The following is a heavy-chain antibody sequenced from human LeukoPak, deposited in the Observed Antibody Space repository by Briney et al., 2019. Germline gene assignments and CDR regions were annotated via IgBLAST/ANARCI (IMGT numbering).Heavy chain of an antibody. J-gene: IGHJ4*02. Sequence: GGSLRLSCAASGFTFSSYSMNWVRQAPGKGLEWVSSISSSSGYIYYADSVKGRFTISRDNAKNSLYLQMNSLRAEDTAVYYCARGLTKNSSGRYWGQGTLVTVSS. D-gene: IGHD6-19*01. V-gene: IGHV3-21*01. CDR1: GFTFSSYS. CDR3: ARGLTKNSSGRY. CDR2: ISSSSGYI.